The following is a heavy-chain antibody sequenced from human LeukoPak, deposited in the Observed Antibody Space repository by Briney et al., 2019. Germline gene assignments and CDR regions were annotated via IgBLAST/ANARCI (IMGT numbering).Heavy chain of an antibody. V-gene: IGHV4-4*02. Sequence: PSETLSLTCAVYGGSISRSNWWTCVRQPPGKGLEYIEEIYHNEITNYSPSLESRLTISLDKSKNKISMKLSSVTAADTAVYYCARIAATDYVYYFDYWGQGKLVTVSS. CDR3: ARIAATDYVYYFDY. CDR2: IYHNEIT. CDR1: GGSISRSNW. J-gene: IGHJ4*02. D-gene: IGHD6-13*01.